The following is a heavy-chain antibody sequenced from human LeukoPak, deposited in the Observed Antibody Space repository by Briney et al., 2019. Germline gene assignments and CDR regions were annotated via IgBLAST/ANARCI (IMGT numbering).Heavy chain of an antibody. CDR3: ATDRNYYDSSALSY. D-gene: IGHD3-22*01. CDR2: FDPEDGET. CDR1: GYTLTELS. J-gene: IGHJ4*02. Sequence: ASVNVSCKVSGYTLTELSMHWVRQAPGKGLEWMGGFDPEDGETIYAQKFQGRVTMTEDTSTDTAYMELSSLRSEDAAVYYCATDRNYYDSSALSYWGQGTLVTVSS. V-gene: IGHV1-24*01.